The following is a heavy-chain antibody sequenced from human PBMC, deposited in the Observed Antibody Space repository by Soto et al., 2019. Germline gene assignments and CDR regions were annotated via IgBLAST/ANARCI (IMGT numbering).Heavy chain of an antibody. CDR2: IDSSGGT. CDR1: GFTFGSND. V-gene: IGHV3-23*05. J-gene: IGHJ4*02. Sequence: EVQLLESGGGLVQPGGSLRLSCAASGFTFGSNDMNWVRQAPGKGLEWVSGIDSSGGTYYADSVKGRFTISRDDSKNTLYLQMNSLRAEDTAVYYCAKVNWETSPTPVHPYVWGQGALVTVSS. D-gene: IGHD1-1*01. CDR3: AKVNWETSPTPVHPYV.